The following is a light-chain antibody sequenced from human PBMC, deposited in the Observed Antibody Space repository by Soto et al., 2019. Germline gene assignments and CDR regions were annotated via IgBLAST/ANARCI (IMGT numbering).Light chain of an antibody. Sequence: QSVLTQPPSVSGCPGQSVAISCTGTSSDVGSYNRVSWYQPPPGAAPKLMIYEVSNRPSGVPDRFSGSKSGNTASLTISGLQAEDEADYYCTENKGRSTYVFGTGTMVPVL. V-gene: IGLV2-18*01. CDR3: TENKGRSTYV. CDR2: EVS. CDR1: SSDVGSYNR. J-gene: IGLJ1*01.